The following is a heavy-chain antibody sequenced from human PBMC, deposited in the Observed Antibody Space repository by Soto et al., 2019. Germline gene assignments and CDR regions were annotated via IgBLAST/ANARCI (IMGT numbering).Heavy chain of an antibody. CDR3: AREGMDPYYYYGMDV. J-gene: IGHJ6*02. CDR1: GYTFTSYG. D-gene: IGHD6-13*01. CDR2: ISAYNGNT. V-gene: IGHV1-18*01. Sequence: ASGKVSGKASGYTFTSYGISWVRQAPGQGLEWMGWISAYNGNTNYAQKLQGRVTMTTDTSTSKAYMELRSLRSDDTAVYYCAREGMDPYYYYGMDVWGQGTTVTVSS.